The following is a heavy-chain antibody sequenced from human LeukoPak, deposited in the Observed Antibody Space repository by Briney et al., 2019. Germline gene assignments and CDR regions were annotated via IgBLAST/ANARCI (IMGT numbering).Heavy chain of an antibody. CDR3: AKDSPRWRFDY. Sequence: PGGSLRLSCAASGFTFSSYGMHWVRQAPGKGLEWVAFIRYDGSNKYYADSVKGRFTISRDNSKNTLYLQMNSLRAEDTAVYYCAKDSPRWRFDYWGQGTLVTVSS. CDR1: GFTFSSYG. CDR2: IRYDGSNK. J-gene: IGHJ4*02. V-gene: IGHV3-30*02. D-gene: IGHD4-23*01.